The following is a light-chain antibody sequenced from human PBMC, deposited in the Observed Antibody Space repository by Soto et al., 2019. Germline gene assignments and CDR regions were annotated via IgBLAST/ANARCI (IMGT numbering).Light chain of an antibody. J-gene: IGLJ1*01. CDR2: DVS. CDR1: SSDVGGYNY. V-gene: IGLV2-14*01. CDR3: SSHSSSSLYV. Sequence: QSVLTQPASVSGSPGQSITISCTGTSSDVGGYNYVSWYQQHPGKGPKVVIYDVSNRPSGVSHRFSGSKSGNTASLTISGLQAEDEADYYCSSHSSSSLYVFGTGTKLTVL.